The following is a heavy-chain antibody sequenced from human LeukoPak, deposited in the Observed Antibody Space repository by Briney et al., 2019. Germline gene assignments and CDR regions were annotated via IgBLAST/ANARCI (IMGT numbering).Heavy chain of an antibody. D-gene: IGHD6-19*01. J-gene: IGHJ4*02. CDR3: ATHQFGSGAYDH. CDR1: GFTFSSFA. Sequence: GGSLRLSCAASGFTFSSFAMSWVRQAPEKGLEWVSAVSVSGDISYYADSVKGRFTISRDNSKNTLFLQMNSLRAEDTAVYYCATHQFGSGAYDHWGQGTLVTVSS. CDR2: VSVSGDIS. V-gene: IGHV3-23*01.